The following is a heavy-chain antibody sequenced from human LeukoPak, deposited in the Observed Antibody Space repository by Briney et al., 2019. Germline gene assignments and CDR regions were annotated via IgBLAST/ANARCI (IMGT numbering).Heavy chain of an antibody. CDR1: GGSFSGYY. V-gene: IGHV4-34*01. D-gene: IGHD2/OR15-2a*01. Sequence: SETLSLTCAVYGGSFSGYYWSWIRQPPGKGLEWIGEINHSGSTNYNPSLKSRVTISVDTSKNQFSLKLSSVTAADTAVYYCARGLSKRGLESGGLFFDIGGKGKMVTVFS. CDR2: INHSGST. J-gene: IGHJ3*02. CDR3: ARGLSKRGLESGGLFFDI.